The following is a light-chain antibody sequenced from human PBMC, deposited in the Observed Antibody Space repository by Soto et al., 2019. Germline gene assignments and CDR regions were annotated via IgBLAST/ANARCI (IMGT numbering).Light chain of an antibody. CDR1: SSNIGTNA. J-gene: IGLJ1*01. Sequence: QSVLTQPPSASGTPGQRVTISCSGGSSNIGTNAVNWYQQLPGTAPKLLIYNNNQRPSGVPDRFSGSKSGTSASLAISGLQSEDEADYYWAAWDDSLNGYVFGTGTKVTAL. V-gene: IGLV1-44*01. CDR2: NNN. CDR3: AAWDDSLNGYV.